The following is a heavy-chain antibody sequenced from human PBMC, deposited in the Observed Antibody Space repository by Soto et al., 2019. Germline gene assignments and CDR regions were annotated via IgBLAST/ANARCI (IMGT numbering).Heavy chain of an antibody. Sequence: SETLSLTCTVSGGSISSGGYYWSWIRQHPGKGLEWIGYIYYSGSTYYNPSLKSRVTISVDTSKNQFSLKLSSVTAADTAVYYCARGDGVVVVVAATWFDPWGQGTLVTVSS. J-gene: IGHJ5*02. D-gene: IGHD2-15*01. V-gene: IGHV4-31*03. CDR1: GGSISSGGYY. CDR2: IYYSGST. CDR3: ARGDGVVVVVAATWFDP.